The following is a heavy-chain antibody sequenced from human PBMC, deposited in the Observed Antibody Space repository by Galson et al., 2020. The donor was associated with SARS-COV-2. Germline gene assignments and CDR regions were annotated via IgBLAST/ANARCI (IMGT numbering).Heavy chain of an antibody. CDR1: GFSVSTTGVG. Sequence: KMSGPTLVKPTQTLTLTCTISGFSVSTTGVGVGWIRRPPGQALEWLALIYWDDDKRYRPSLKSRLTITKDTSKNQVVLTMANMDPVDTGTYYCADKPPGGPVADAFDVWGRGTMVTVSS. CDR2: IYWDDDK. D-gene: IGHD3-10*01. V-gene: IGHV2-5*02. J-gene: IGHJ3*01. CDR3: ADKPPGGPVADAFDV.